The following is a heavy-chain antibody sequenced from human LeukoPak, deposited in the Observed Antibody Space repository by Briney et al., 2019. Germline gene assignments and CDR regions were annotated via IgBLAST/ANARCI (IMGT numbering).Heavy chain of an antibody. D-gene: IGHD1-1*01. CDR2: IIPIFGTA. CDR3: ARGRYNWNDGPGWFDP. CDR1: GGTFSSYA. J-gene: IGHJ5*02. V-gene: IGHV1-69*05. Sequence: ASVKVSCKASGGTFSSYAISWVRQAPGQGLEWMGRIIPIFGTANYAQKFQGRVTITTDESTSTAYMELSSLRSDDTAVYYCARGRYNWNDGPGWFDPWGQGTLVTVSS.